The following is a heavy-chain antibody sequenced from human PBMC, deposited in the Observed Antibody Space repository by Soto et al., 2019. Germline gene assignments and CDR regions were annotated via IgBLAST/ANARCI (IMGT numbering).Heavy chain of an antibody. Sequence: SGPTLVNPTQTLTLTCTFSGFSLSTSGMCVSWIRQPPGKALEWLALIDWDDDKYYSTSLKTRLTISKDTSKNQVVLTMTNMDTVHSAPYSCASRSRWYPWFDPWGPGTLVTVSS. V-gene: IGHV2-70*01. D-gene: IGHD6-13*01. CDR1: GFSLSTSGMC. J-gene: IGHJ5*02. CDR3: ASRSRWYPWFDP. CDR2: IDWDDDK.